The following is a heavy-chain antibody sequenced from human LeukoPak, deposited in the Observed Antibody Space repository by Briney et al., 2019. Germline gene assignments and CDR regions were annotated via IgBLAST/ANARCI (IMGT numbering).Heavy chain of an antibody. CDR1: GFTFSSDG. D-gene: IGHD5-12*01. CDR3: AYGYSGYDYCFDY. Sequence: PRGSLRLSCAASGFTFSSDGMHWVRQAPGKGLEWVAFIRYDGSNKYYADSVKGRFTISRDNSKNTLYLQMNSLRAEDTAVYYCAYGYSGYDYCFDYWGQGTLVTVSS. V-gene: IGHV3-30*02. J-gene: IGHJ4*02. CDR2: IRYDGSNK.